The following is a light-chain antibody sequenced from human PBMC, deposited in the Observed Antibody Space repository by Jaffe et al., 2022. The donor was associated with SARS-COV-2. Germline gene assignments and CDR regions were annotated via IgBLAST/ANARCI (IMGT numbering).Light chain of an antibody. CDR3: QQSFSIPIT. CDR2: GAS. J-gene: IGKJ5*01. V-gene: IGKV1-39*01. Sequence: DIQMTQSPSSLSASVGDRVTITCRASQSIRSYLNWYQQKPGKAPELLIFGASSLHSGVPSRFSGSESGTDFTLTISSLQPEDFATYYCQQSFSIPITFGQGTRLDIK. CDR1: QSIRSY.